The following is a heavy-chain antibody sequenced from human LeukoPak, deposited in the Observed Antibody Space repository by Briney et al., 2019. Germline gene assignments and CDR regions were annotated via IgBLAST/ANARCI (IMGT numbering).Heavy chain of an antibody. CDR2: ISSNGGGT. V-gene: IGHV3-64*01. D-gene: IGHD4-17*01. J-gene: IGHJ2*01. CDR3: ARDPGTVTTLFWYFDL. Sequence: GGSLRLSCAASGFTLSHYWMHWVRQAPGKGLEYVSAISSNGGGTFYANSVKGRFTISRDNSKNTLYLQMGSLRADDMAVYYCARDPGTVTTLFWYFDLWGRGTLVTVSS. CDR1: GFTLSHYW.